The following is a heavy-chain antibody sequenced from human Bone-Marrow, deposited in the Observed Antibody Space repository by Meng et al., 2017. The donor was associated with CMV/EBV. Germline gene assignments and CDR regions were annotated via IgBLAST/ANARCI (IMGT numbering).Heavy chain of an antibody. V-gene: IGHV3-9*01. J-gene: IGHJ4*02. CDR2: IRWNSGSI. Sequence: GGSLRLSCAASGFTFDDYAMHWVRQAPGKGLEWVSGIRWNSGSIGYADSVKGRFTISRDNAKNYLYLQMNSLRAEDTALYYCSKDFFNDFWSGLHRYYFDYWGQGTLVTVSS. CDR3: SKDFFNDFWSGLHRYYFDY. CDR1: GFTFDDYA. D-gene: IGHD3-3*01.